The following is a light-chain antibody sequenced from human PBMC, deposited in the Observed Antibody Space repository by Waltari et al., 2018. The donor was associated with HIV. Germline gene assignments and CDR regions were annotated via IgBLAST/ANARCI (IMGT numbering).Light chain of an antibody. CDR3: SSYASSSALL. CDR1: STDLGGFYY. V-gene: IGLV2-14*03. CDR2: DVN. J-gene: IGLJ3*02. Sequence: QSALTQPASVSGSPGQSIPISCTGTSTDLGGFYYVSWYQQHPGKAPKLIISDVNARPSGISDRFSGSKSGNTASLTISGLQPEDEAYYHCSSYASSSALLFGGGTKLTVV.